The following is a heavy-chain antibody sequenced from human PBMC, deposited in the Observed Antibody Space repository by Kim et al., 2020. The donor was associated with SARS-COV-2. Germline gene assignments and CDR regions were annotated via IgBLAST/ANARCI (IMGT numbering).Heavy chain of an antibody. J-gene: IGHJ4*02. D-gene: IGHD4-17*01. CDR3: ARETLRGEGLDY. Sequence: NDNPSLKSRVTISVDKSKNQFSLKLSSVTAADTAVYYCARETLRGEGLDYWGQGTLVTVSS. V-gene: IGHV4-4*02.